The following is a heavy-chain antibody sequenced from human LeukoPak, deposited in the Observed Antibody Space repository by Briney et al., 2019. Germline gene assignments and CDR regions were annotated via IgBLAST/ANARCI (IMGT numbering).Heavy chain of an antibody. Sequence: LGGSLTLSCAASGFTFNTYSMNWVSQAPGKGLEWVSSISSRSSYYIYYADSVKGRFTISRDNAKNSLYLQMDSLRAEDTAVYYCVRDPHIVVVPAARVYYFDYWGQRTVVPVSS. D-gene: IGHD2-2*01. CDR3: VRDPHIVVVPAARVYYFDY. J-gene: IGHJ4*02. V-gene: IGHV3-21*01. CDR2: ISSRSSYYI. CDR1: GFTFNTYS.